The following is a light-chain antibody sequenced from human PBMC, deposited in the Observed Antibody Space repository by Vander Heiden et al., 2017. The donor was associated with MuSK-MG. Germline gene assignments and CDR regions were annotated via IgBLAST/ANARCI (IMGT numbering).Light chain of an antibody. CDR2: AAS. J-gene: IGKJ5*01. V-gene: IGKV1-9*01. CDR3: QQLNSYPQGII. Sequence: DVQLTQSPSFLSASVGDRVTITCRASQGISSYLAWYQQKPGKAPKLLIYAASTLQSGVPSRFSGSGSGTEFTLTISSLQPEDFATYYCQQLNSYPQGIIFGQGTRLEIK. CDR1: QGISSY.